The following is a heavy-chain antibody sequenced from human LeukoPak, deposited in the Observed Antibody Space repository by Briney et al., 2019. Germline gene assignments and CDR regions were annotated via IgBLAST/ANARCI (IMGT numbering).Heavy chain of an antibody. J-gene: IGHJ4*02. CDR2: INHSGST. D-gene: IGHD2-21*01. CDR3: ARLRSGSYCGGECYPGASAY. CDR1: GGSFSGYY. V-gene: IGHV4-34*01. Sequence: PSETLYLTCAVYGGSFSGYYWSWIRQPPGEGLEWIGEINHSGSTNYNPSLKSRVTISVDTSKNQFSLKLSSVTAADTAVYYCARLRSGSYCGGECYPGASAYWGQGTLVTVSS.